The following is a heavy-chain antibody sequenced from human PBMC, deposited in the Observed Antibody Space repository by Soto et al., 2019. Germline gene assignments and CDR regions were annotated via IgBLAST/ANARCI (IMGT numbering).Heavy chain of an antibody. Sequence: SQTLSLTCAISGDSVSSNSATWNLIRQSPSSVLEWLGRTYYRSKCYYDYAVSVKSRITINPDTSKNQFSLQLNSVTPEDTAVCYCARDPVTAADYFDYWGPGTLVTVSS. CDR2: TYYRSKCYY. CDR1: GDSVSSNSAT. CDR3: ARDPVTAADYFDY. J-gene: IGHJ4*02. V-gene: IGHV6-1*01. D-gene: IGHD6-13*01.